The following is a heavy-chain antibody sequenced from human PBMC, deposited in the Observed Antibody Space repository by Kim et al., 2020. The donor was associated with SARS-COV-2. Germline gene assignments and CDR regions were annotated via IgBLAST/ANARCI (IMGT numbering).Heavy chain of an antibody. CDR1: GFTFSDYY. V-gene: IGHV3-11*06. Sequence: GGSLRLSCTVSGFTFSDYYMNWIRQAPGKGLEWISYISTSNNFTNYSDSVKGRFTISRDNAKNSLYLQMNSLRADDTAVYFCARDSGDSSSSEDSWGQGTLVTVSS. J-gene: IGHJ5*01. CDR3: ARDSGDSSSSEDS. CDR2: ISTSNNFT. D-gene: IGHD3-22*01.